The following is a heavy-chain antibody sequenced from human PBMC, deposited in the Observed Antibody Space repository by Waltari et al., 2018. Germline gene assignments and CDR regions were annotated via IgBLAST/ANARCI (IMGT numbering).Heavy chain of an antibody. Sequence: VQPQQWGAGLLKPSETLSLTCSVYGGSLSDYYWTWIRQPPGKGPEWIGEINYVGTTNYNPSLKSRVTISIDTSKNQFSLKLSSVTAADTAVYYCARDGGLRYFDWLLAAYYYYGMDVWGQGTTVTVSS. D-gene: IGHD3-9*01. CDR2: INYVGTT. CDR1: GGSLSDYY. CDR3: ARDGGLRYFDWLLAAYYYYGMDV. J-gene: IGHJ6*02. V-gene: IGHV4-34*01.